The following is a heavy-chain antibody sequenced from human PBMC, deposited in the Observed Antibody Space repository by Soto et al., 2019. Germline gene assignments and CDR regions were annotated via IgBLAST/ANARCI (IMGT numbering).Heavy chain of an antibody. Sequence: SETLFITCTVSGGSIISSSYYWVLIGNPPGKGLEWIGSIYYSGSTYYNPSLKSRVTISVDTSKNQFSLKLSSVTAADTAVYYCARHLSSGWDDAFDIWGQGTMVTVSS. D-gene: IGHD6-19*01. V-gene: IGHV4-39*01. CDR1: GGSIISSSYY. CDR2: IYYSGST. CDR3: ARHLSSGWDDAFDI. J-gene: IGHJ3*02.